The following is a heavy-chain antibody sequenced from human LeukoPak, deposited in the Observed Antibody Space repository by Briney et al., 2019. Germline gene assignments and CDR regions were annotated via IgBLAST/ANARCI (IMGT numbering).Heavy chain of an antibody. J-gene: IGHJ3*02. D-gene: IGHD1-1*01. CDR1: GGTFSSYA. Sequence: ASVKVSCKASGGTFSSYAISWVRQAPGQGLEWMGGIIPIFGTANYAQKFQGRVTITADKSTSTAYMELSSLRSEDTAVYYCARTSAYNWNTLYAFDIWGQGTMVTVSS. CDR2: IIPIFGTA. V-gene: IGHV1-69*06. CDR3: ARTSAYNWNTLYAFDI.